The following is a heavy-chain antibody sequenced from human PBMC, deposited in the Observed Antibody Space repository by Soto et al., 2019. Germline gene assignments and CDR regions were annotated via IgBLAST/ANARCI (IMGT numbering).Heavy chain of an antibody. J-gene: IGHJ6*02. CDR3: AREGLTGTIGLYYYYGMDV. Sequence: QVQLQESGPGLVKPSETLSLTCTVSGGSISSYYWSWIRQPPGKGLEWIGYIYYSGSTNYNPSLKVRVTISVDTSTNRFSLKLSSVTAADTAVYYCAREGLTGTIGLYYYYGMDVWGQGTTVTVSS. CDR1: GGSISSYY. D-gene: IGHD1-7*01. CDR2: IYYSGST. V-gene: IGHV4-59*01.